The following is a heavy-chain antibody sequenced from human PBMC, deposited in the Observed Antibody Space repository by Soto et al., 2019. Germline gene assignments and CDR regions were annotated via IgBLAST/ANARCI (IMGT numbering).Heavy chain of an antibody. Sequence: ASVKVSCKASGYTFTGYYMHWVRQAPGQGLEWMGWINPNSGGSNYAQKFQGWVTMTRDTSISTAYMELSRLRSDDTAVYYCARGLTIFGVVINYGMDVWGQGTTVTVSS. V-gene: IGHV1-2*04. D-gene: IGHD3-3*01. J-gene: IGHJ6*02. CDR2: INPNSGGS. CDR3: ARGLTIFGVVINYGMDV. CDR1: GYTFTGYY.